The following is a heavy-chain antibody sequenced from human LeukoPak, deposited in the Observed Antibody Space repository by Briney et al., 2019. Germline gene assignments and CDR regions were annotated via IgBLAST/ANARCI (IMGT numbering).Heavy chain of an antibody. CDR2: MHPGNGNT. D-gene: IGHD2-21*02. CDR3: AREGSYCVGGDCYSFDF. J-gene: IGHJ4*02. V-gene: IGHV1-2*02. CDR1: GYRFISNY. Sequence: ASVKVSCKASGYRFISNYIQWVRQAPGLGPGWRGWMHPGNGNTRYAEKFQGRVTMTRDTSINTAYMDLSSLRSDDTAVYYCAREGSYCVGGDCYSFDFWGQGTLITVSS.